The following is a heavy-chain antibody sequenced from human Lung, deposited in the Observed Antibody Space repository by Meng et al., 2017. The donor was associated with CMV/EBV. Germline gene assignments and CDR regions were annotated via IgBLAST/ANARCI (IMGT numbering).Heavy chain of an antibody. CDR1: GGSMSQTNW. Sequence: APLPGPGPGLVEPSGAPSLPCACFGGSMSQTNWWSWVRQPPGKGLEYIGEIYHSGSTNYNPSLKSRVSISVDKSKNQFSLKLSSVTAADTAVYYCARADKVRFDYWGQGTLVTVSS. CDR2: IYHSGST. J-gene: IGHJ4*02. V-gene: IGHV4-4*02. CDR3: ARADKVRFDY.